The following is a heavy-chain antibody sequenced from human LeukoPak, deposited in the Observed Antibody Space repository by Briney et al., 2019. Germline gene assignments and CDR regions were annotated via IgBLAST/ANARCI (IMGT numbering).Heavy chain of an antibody. CDR1: GYTFTSXG. J-gene: IGHJ4*02. V-gene: IGHV1-18*01. Sequence: GYTFTSXGISWVRQAPGQGLEWMGGISAYNGNTYYAQNIQGRVTMTTDTYTSTEYMELRRLRYDDTAAYYCGXXXXXXXXXXXXXXGXXSXNDYWGXGXLVTVSS. CDR2: ISAYNGNT. CDR3: GXXXXXXXXXXXXXXGXXSXNDY.